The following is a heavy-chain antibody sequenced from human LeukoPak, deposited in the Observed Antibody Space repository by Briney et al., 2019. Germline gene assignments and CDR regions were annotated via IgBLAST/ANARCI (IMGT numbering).Heavy chain of an antibody. CDR2: ISYSGAT. Sequence: SETLSLTCTVSGGSVSSGTYYWTWIRQPPGKGLEWIGYISYSGATKYSPSLKSRVTISVDTSKNQFSLKLTSVTAADTAVYYCARNVSRGFDPWGQGTLVTVSP. CDR3: ARNVSRGFDP. V-gene: IGHV4-61*01. D-gene: IGHD3-10*01. CDR1: GGSVSSGTYY. J-gene: IGHJ5*02.